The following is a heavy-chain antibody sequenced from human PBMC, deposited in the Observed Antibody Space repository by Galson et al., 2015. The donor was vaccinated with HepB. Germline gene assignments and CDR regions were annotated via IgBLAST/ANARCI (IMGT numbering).Heavy chain of an antibody. Sequence: SLRLSCAASGFTFSNYSMNWVRQAPGKGPQWVSSINRSSSYTYYGDSVKGRFTISRDNAKNSLYLQMNSLRAEDTAVYYCARDTDTFSGSGPGPYYYYGMDVWGQGTTVTVSS. D-gene: IGHD3-10*01. CDR2: INRSSSYT. CDR1: GFTFSNYS. J-gene: IGHJ6*02. CDR3: ARDTDTFSGSGPGPYYYYGMDV. V-gene: IGHV3-21*01.